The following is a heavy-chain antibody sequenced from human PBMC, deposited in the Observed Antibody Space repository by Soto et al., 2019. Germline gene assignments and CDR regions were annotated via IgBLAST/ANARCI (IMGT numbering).Heavy chain of an antibody. V-gene: IGHV3-30-3*01. D-gene: IGHD2-2*02. Sequence: LRLSCAASGFTFSSYAMHWVRQAPGKGLEWVAVISYDGSNKYYADSVKGRFTIPRDNSKNTLYLQMNSLRAEDTAVYYCARDITALYCSSTSCYTKGMDVWGQGTTVTVSS. CDR3: ARDITALYCSSTSCYTKGMDV. J-gene: IGHJ6*02. CDR2: ISYDGSNK. CDR1: GFTFSSYA.